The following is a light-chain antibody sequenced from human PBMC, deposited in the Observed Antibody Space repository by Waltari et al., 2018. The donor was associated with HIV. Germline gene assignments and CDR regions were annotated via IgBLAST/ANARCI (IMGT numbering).Light chain of an antibody. Sequence: DIVLTQSPASLPVSLGARATIPCKSSPSVFYGSNNRNHLAWYQQKAGKPPKLLIAWASTRESGVPDRFSGSGSGTDFTLTISSLQAEDVAVYYCQQYYTSPKTFGQGTKVEIK. V-gene: IGKV4-1*01. CDR2: WAS. CDR1: PSVFYGSNNRNH. J-gene: IGKJ1*01. CDR3: QQYYTSPKT.